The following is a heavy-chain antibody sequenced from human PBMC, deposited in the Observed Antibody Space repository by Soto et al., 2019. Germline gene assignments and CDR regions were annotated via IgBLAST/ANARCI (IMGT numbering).Heavy chain of an antibody. D-gene: IGHD3-9*01. Sequence: QVQLVESGGGVVQPGRSLRLSCAASGFTFSSYAMHWVRQAPGKGLEREAVISYDGSNKYYADSVKGRFTISRDNSENTLHLQMNSLRAEDTTVYYCALANYYDILTGYPTHYYCDYWGEGTLVTVSS. V-gene: IGHV3-30-3*01. CDR2: ISYDGSNK. J-gene: IGHJ4*02. CDR3: ALANYYDILTGYPTHYYCDY. CDR1: GFTFSSYA.